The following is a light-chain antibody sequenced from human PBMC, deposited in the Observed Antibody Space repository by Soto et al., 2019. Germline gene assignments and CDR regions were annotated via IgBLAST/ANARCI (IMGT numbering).Light chain of an antibody. CDR1: QSVSSY. CDR2: DAS. Sequence: EIVLTQSPATLSLSPGERATLSCRASQSVSSYFAWYQQKPGQAPRLLIYDASNRATGIPARFSGSWSGTDFTLTISSLEPEDFAVYYCQQRSNWPLTFGQGTKVEIK. J-gene: IGKJ1*01. V-gene: IGKV3-11*01. CDR3: QQRSNWPLT.